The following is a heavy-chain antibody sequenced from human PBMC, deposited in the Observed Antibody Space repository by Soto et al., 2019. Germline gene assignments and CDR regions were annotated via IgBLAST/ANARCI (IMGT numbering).Heavy chain of an antibody. Sequence: EVQLLESGGGLVPPGGSLSLSCAASEFTFSSSAMSWVRQAPGKGLEWVSAISGSGGTSCYADSVKGRFTISRDNSKNTLDLQMNSLRAEDTAIYYSAIDDNINYRGRKIDYWGQGTLVNVSS. D-gene: IGHD4-4*01. CDR1: EFTFSSSA. J-gene: IGHJ4*02. V-gene: IGHV3-23*01. CDR2: ISGSGGTS. CDR3: AIDDNINYRGRKIDY.